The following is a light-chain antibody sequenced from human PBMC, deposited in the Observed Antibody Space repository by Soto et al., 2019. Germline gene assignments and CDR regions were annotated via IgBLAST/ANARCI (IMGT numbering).Light chain of an antibody. J-gene: IGLJ3*02. Sequence: QAVVTQPPSASGSPGQSVTISCTGTSNDIGGYNYVSWYQHHPGKAPKLMIYEVTKRPSGVPDRFSGSKSANTASLTVSGLQAEDEAVYYCSSHGGINNVVFGGGTKVTVL. CDR1: SNDIGGYNY. CDR2: EVT. V-gene: IGLV2-8*01. CDR3: SSHGGINNVV.